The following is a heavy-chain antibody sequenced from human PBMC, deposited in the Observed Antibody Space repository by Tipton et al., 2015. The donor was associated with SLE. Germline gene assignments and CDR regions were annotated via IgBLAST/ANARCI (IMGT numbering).Heavy chain of an antibody. J-gene: IGHJ6*02. CDR3: ARGYSGYGRYYYGMDV. CDR1: GGSIGSYF. Sequence: TLSLTCSVSGGSIGSYFWSWIRQPPGRGLEWIGYIYTSGSTYYNPSLKSRVTISVDRSKNQFSLKLSSVTAADTAVYYCARGYSGYGRYYYGMDVWGQGTTVTVSS. D-gene: IGHD5-12*01. CDR2: IYTSGST. V-gene: IGHV4-4*09.